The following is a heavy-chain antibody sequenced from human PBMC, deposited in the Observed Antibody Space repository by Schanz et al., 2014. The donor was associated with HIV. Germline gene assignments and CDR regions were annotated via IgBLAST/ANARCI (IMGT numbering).Heavy chain of an antibody. CDR3: ARIYYDSSGYFASHFFDY. J-gene: IGHJ4*02. D-gene: IGHD3-22*01. V-gene: IGHV4-61*01. CDR2: IYYSGTT. Sequence: QVQLQESGPGLVKPSETLSLTCTVSGGSVSSDIYYWSWIRQPPGKGLEWIGYIYYSGTTNYYPSLKSRVSISVDTSKNQFSLKLRSVTAADPAVYYCARIYYDSSGYFASHFFDYWGQGILVTVSS. CDR1: GGSVSSDIYY.